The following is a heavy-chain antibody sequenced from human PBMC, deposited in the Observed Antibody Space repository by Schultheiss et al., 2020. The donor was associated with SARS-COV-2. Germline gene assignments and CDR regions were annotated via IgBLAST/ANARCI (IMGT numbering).Heavy chain of an antibody. J-gene: IGHJ3*02. CDR1: GGSLIPYY. CDR2: ISYTGSP. V-gene: IGHV4-59*01. Sequence: SQTLSLTCAISGGSLIPYYWTWIRQPPGKGLEWIGYISYTGSPSYNPSLKSRVTFSLDTSKKQFSLRLNSVTAADTAVYYCAREQDYGRNAFDIWGQGTMVSASS. D-gene: IGHD4/OR15-4a*01. CDR3: AREQDYGRNAFDI.